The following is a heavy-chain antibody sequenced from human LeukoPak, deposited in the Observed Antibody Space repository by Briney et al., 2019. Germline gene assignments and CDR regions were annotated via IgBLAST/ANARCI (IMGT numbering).Heavy chain of an antibody. Sequence: GASVKVSCKASGYTFTGYYMHWVRQAPGQGLEWMGWINPNSGGTNYAQKFQGRVTMTRDTSISTAYMELSRLRSDDTAVYYCARGAAGGGYSYVDYWGQGTLVTVSS. CDR1: GYTFTGYY. V-gene: IGHV1-2*02. D-gene: IGHD5-18*01. CDR2: INPNSGGT. CDR3: ARGAAGGGYSYVDY. J-gene: IGHJ4*02.